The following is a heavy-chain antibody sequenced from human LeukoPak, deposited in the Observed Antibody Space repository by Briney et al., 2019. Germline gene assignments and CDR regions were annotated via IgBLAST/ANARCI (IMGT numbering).Heavy chain of an antibody. CDR2: IYYTGNT. CDR3: ASRQHRGYCSGGSCYEAVWFDP. J-gene: IGHJ5*02. Sequence: SETLSLTCTVSGDFISSSNSYWGWIRQPPGKGLEWIGSIYYTGNTYYNASLKSRVSISVDMSKNQFSLKLSSVTAADTAVYYCASRQHRGYCSGGSCYEAVWFDPWGQGTLVTVSS. V-gene: IGHV4-39*01. CDR1: GDFISSSNSY. D-gene: IGHD2-15*01.